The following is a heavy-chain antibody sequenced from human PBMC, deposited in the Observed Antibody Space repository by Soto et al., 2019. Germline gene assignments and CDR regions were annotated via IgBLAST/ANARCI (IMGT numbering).Heavy chain of an antibody. Sequence: SVKVSCKASGGTFSSYTISWVRQAPGQGLEWMGRIIPILGITNYAQKFQGRVTITADTSTSTAYMELSSLRSDDTAVYYCARDEGSSFDYWGQGTLVTVSS. J-gene: IGHJ4*02. V-gene: IGHV1-69*04. CDR3: ARDEGSSFDY. CDR1: GGTFSSYT. CDR2: IIPILGIT. D-gene: IGHD6-13*01.